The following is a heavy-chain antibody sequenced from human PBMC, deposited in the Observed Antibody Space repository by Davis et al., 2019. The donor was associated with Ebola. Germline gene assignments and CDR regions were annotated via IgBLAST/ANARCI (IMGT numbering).Heavy chain of an antibody. CDR2: INWNGGNT. CDR3: ARSRTTEYYGNFDP. Sequence: GGSLRLSCAASGFSFDDYGMSWVRQPPGKGLEGVSGINWNGGNTYYEDSVKGRFTISRDNAKNLVFLQINSLRVEDTAVYYCARSRTTEYYGNFDPWGQGTLVTVSS. V-gene: IGHV3-20*04. CDR1: GFSFDDYG. J-gene: IGHJ5*02. D-gene: IGHD3-9*01.